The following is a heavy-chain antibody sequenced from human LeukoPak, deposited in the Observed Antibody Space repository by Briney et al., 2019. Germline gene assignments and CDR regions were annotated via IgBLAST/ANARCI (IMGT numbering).Heavy chain of an antibody. D-gene: IGHD3-3*01. Sequence: GGSLRLSCAASGFTFDDYAMHWVRQAPGKGLEWVSLISGDGGSTYYADSVKGRFTISRDNSKNSLYLQMNSLRTEDTALYYCAKEVHPLHYDFWSGCPDYWGQGTLVTVSS. V-gene: IGHV3-43*02. J-gene: IGHJ4*02. CDR2: ISGDGGST. CDR3: AKEVHPLHYDFWSGCPDY. CDR1: GFTFDDYA.